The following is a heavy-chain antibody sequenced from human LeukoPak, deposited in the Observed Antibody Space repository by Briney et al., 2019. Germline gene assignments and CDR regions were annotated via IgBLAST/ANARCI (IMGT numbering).Heavy chain of an antibody. V-gene: IGHV1-8*01. J-gene: IGHJ4*02. D-gene: IGHD3-22*01. CDR3: ARGRGYDRTGYVYYFDF. CDR1: GYSFTSYD. CDR2: MNPNSGNT. Sequence: GASVKVSCKASGYSFTSYDINWVRQAPGQGFEWVGWMNPNSGNTGHAQEFQGRVTMTRDTSMGTAYMELSSLRYEDTAVYYCARGRGYDRTGYVYYFDFWGQGTLVTVSS.